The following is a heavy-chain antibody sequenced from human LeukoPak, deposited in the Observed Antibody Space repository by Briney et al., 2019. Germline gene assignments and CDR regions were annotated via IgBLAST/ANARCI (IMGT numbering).Heavy chain of an antibody. J-gene: IGHJ4*02. V-gene: IGHV3-64*01. Sequence: GGSLRLSCAASGFTFSSYAMHWVRQAPGKGLEXXXXXXSNGGSTYYANSVKGRFTISRDNSKNTLYLQMGSLRAEDMAVYYCARELLGYCSSTSCSSRGFDYWGQGTLVTVSS. D-gene: IGHD2-2*01. CDR1: GFTFSSYA. CDR2: XXSNGGST. CDR3: ARELLGYCSSTSCSSRGFDY.